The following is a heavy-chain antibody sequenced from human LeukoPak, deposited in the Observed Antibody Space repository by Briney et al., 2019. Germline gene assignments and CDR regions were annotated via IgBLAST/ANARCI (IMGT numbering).Heavy chain of an antibody. CDR2: IYYSGST. J-gene: IGHJ4*02. CDR1: GGSISSYY. D-gene: IGHD6-19*01. CDR3: AREAGVSEFDY. Sequence: PSETLSLTCTVSGGSISSYYWSWIRQPPGKGLEWIGYIYYSGSTNYNPSLKSRVTILVDTSKNQFSLKLSSVTAADTAVYYCAREAGVSEFDYWGQGTLVTVSS. V-gene: IGHV4-59*01.